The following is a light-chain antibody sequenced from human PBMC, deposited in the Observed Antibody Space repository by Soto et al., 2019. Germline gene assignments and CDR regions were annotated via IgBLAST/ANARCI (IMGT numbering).Light chain of an antibody. J-gene: IGKJ1*01. Sequence: EVVMSQSPATLSVPPGEGATLSFTASQSVSSYLAWYQQTPGQAPRLLIYGASSRATGIPDRFSGSGSGTDFTLTISRLEPEDFAVYYCQQYGSSRTFGQGTKVDIK. CDR3: QQYGSSRT. CDR1: QSVSSY. CDR2: GAS. V-gene: IGKV3-20*01.